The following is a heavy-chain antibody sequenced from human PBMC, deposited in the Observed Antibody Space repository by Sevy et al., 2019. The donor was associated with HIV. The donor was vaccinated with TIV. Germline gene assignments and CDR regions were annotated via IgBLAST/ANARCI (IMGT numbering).Heavy chain of an antibody. J-gene: IGHJ4*02. D-gene: IGHD3-3*01. CDR3: TRSPAYYAFWSPTSY. CDR2: IRSKAYGGTT. CDR1: GFTFGDYA. V-gene: IGHV3-49*03. Sequence: GGSLRLSCTASGFTFGDYAMSWFRQAPGKGLEWVGFIRSKAYGGTTEYAASVKGRFTISRDDSKSIAYLQMNSLKTEDTAVYYCTRSPAYYAFWSPTSYWGQGTLVTVSS.